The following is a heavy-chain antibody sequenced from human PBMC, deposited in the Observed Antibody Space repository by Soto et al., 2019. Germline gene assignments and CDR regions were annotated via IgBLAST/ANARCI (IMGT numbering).Heavy chain of an antibody. D-gene: IGHD1-26*01. CDR2: INSNSGGT. CDR1: GYTFTAHY. Sequence: QMQLVQSGAEVEKPGASVKVSCKTSGYTFTAHYIHWVRQAPGQGLEWIGWINSNSGGTNYAQKFRGWVTMTRDTSMRAVYMEVSRLRSDDTAVYYCARGVGTSWFDPWGQGSLVTVSS. V-gene: IGHV1-2*04. J-gene: IGHJ5*02. CDR3: ARGVGTSWFDP.